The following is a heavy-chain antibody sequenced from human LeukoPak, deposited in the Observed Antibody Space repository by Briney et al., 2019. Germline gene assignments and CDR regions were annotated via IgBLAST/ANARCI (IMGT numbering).Heavy chain of an antibody. V-gene: IGHV3-23*01. CDR1: GFTFSSYA. CDR3: AKSVVRGVTYLNFDY. D-gene: IGHD3-10*01. CDR2: ISGSGGST. J-gene: IGHJ4*02. Sequence: GGSLRLSXAASGFTFSSYAMSWVRQAPGKGLEWVSAISGSGGSTYYADSVKGRFTISRGNSKNTLYLQMNSLRAEDTAVYYCAKSVVRGVTYLNFDYWGQGTLVTVSS.